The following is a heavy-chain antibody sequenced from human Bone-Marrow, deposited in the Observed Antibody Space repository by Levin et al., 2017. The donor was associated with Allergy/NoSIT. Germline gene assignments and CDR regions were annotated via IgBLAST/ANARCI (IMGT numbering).Heavy chain of an antibody. J-gene: IGHJ4*02. CDR2: IYHTGSS. D-gene: IGHD2-15*01. CDR3: ARSNVVVVEATGDFDF. Sequence: SETLSLTCTVSGGSINSGGYYWSWIRPHPVKGLEWIGYIYHTGSSNYNPSLKSRATISVDTSKNQFSLRLNSVTAADTAVYYCARSNVVVVEATGDFDFWGQGTLVTVSS. CDR1: GGSINSGGYY. V-gene: IGHV4-31*03.